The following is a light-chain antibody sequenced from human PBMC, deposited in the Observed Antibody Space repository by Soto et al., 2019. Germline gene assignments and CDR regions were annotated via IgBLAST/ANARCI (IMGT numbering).Light chain of an antibody. J-gene: IGKJ5*01. Sequence: DIVMTQSPDSLAVSLGERATINCKSSQSVLYSSNNKNHLAWYQQKPGQPPKLLIYWASTRESGVPDRSSGSGAGTDFTLTISSVQAEDVAVYYCQQYSSVPLTFGQGTRLEIK. V-gene: IGKV4-1*01. CDR3: QQYSSVPLT. CDR1: QSVLYSSNNKNH. CDR2: WAS.